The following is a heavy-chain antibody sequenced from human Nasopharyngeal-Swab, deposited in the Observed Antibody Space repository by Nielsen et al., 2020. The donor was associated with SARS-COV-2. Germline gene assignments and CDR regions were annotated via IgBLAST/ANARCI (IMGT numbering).Heavy chain of an antibody. J-gene: IGHJ5*02. CDR3: ARAVWVVPAAISPAHNWFDP. V-gene: IGHV1-3*01. D-gene: IGHD2-2*01. Sequence: WVRQAPGQRLEWMGWINAGNGNTKYSQKFQGRVTITRDTSASTAYMELSSLRSEDMAVYYCARAVWVVPAAISPAHNWFDPWGQGTLVTVSS. CDR2: INAGNGNT.